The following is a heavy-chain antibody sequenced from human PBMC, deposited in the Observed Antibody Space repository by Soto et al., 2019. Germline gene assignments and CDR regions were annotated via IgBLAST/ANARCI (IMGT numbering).Heavy chain of an antibody. CDR1: GFTFSGSA. J-gene: IGHJ5*02. CDR3: TRQSSGYCSSTSCYSTLDP. Sequence: GGSLRLSCAASGFTFSGSAVHWVRQASGKGLEWVGRIRTKANNDATAYAASVKGRFTISRDDSHNAAYLQMNSLKAEDTAVYCCTRQSSGYCSSTSCYSTLDPWGQGTLVTVSS. CDR2: IRTKANNDAT. D-gene: IGHD2-2*01. V-gene: IGHV3-73*01.